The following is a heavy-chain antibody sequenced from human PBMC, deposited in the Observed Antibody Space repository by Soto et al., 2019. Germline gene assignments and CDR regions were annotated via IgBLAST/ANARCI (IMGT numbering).Heavy chain of an antibody. CDR3: AREGIAVAGKVSRFDY. Sequence: GGSLRLSCAASGFTVSSNYMSWVRQAPGKGLEWVSVIYSGGSTYYADSVKGRFTISRDNSKNTLYLQMNSLRAEDTAVYYCAREGIAVAGKVSRFDYWGQGTLVTVSS. CDR2: IYSGGST. J-gene: IGHJ4*02. V-gene: IGHV3-53*01. D-gene: IGHD6-19*01. CDR1: GFTVSSNY.